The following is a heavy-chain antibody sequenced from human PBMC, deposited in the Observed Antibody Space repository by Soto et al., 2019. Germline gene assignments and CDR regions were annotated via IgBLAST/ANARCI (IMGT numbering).Heavy chain of an antibody. D-gene: IGHD2-15*01. J-gene: IGHJ4*02. V-gene: IGHV3-66*01. CDR3: ASGYCSGGSCYPAY. CDR2: IASGDRT. Sequence: VGSLRLSCAASGFTVSRNYMTWVRQAPGEGPEWVSTIASGDRTYYGDSVKGRFTISRDNSKNTLYLQMNSLRADDTAVYYCASGYCSGGSCYPAYWGQGTLVTVSS. CDR1: GFTVSRNY.